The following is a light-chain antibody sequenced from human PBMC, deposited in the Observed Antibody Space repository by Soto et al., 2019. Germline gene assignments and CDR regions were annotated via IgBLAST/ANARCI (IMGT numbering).Light chain of an antibody. V-gene: IGKV1-5*03. Sequence: EIQMTQSPSTLSASVGVRVTITCRASQTISTWWAWFQQKPGKAPNLLIYRASSLESGVPSRFSGSGSESEFTLTISGLQPDDFATYYCQQYKSYPFTFGPGTKVDIK. CDR3: QQYKSYPFT. CDR1: QTISTW. J-gene: IGKJ3*01. CDR2: RAS.